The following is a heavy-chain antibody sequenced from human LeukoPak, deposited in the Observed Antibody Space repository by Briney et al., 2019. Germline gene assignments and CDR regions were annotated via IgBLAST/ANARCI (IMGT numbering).Heavy chain of an antibody. CDR3: ARVGVLNPRWFDP. Sequence: SVKVFCKASGYTFTSYGISWVRQAPGQGLEWMGGIIPIFGTANYAQKFQGRVTITADESTSTAYMELSSLRSEDTAVYYCARVGVLNPRWFDPWGQGTLVTVSS. CDR1: GYTFTSYG. V-gene: IGHV1-69*13. CDR2: IIPIFGTA. J-gene: IGHJ5*02. D-gene: IGHD2-8*01.